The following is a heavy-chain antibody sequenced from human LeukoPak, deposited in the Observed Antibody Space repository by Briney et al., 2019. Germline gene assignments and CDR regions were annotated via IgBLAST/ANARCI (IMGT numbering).Heavy chain of an antibody. Sequence: GGSLRLSCAASGLTVSSNYMSWVRQAPGKGLEWVANINQGGSEEYYVDSVEGRFTISRDNAKNSLYLQLNSLRAEDTAVYYCAIASGGRGGLDYWGQGTLVTVSS. CDR1: GLTVSSNY. D-gene: IGHD2-21*01. J-gene: IGHJ4*02. CDR2: INQGGSEE. CDR3: AIASGGRGGLDY. V-gene: IGHV3-7*03.